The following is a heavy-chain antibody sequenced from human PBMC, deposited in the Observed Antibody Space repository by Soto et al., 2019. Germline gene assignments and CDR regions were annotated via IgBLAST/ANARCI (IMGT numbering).Heavy chain of an antibody. Sequence: GGSLRLSCAASGFTFSSYAMSWVRQAPGKGLEWVSAISGSGGSTYYADSVKGRFTISRDNSKNTLYLQMNSLRAEDTAVYYCAKVTSSGMITDGAVTVIRYDFDDWG. V-gene: IGHV3-23*01. CDR1: GFTFSSYA. D-gene: IGHD3-16*02. J-gene: IGHJ4*01. CDR2: ISGSGGST. CDR3: AKVTSSGMITDGAVTVIRYDFDD.